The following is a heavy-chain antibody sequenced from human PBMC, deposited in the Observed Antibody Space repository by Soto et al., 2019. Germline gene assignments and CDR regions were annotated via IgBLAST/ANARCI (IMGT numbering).Heavy chain of an antibody. D-gene: IGHD2-21*02. CDR3: ARHPSDFWFDP. CDR1: GGSISSSSYF. CDR2: IYYSGST. J-gene: IGHJ5*02. V-gene: IGHV4-39*01. Sequence: QLQLQESGPGLVKPSETLSLTWSVSGGSISSSSYFWGWIRQPPGKGLEWIGSIYYSGSTYYNPSLKSRVTVSVDTSKNQFPLKLSSVTAADTAVYYCARHPSDFWFDPWGQGTLVTVSS.